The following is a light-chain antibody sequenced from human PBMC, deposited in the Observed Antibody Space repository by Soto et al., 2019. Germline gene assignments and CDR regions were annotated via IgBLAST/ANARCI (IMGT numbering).Light chain of an antibody. Sequence: DMVLTQSPGTLSLSPGERATLSYRASRSFASSYLGWYQQKPGQAPRLLLYAASKRATGIPDRFSGSGSGTDFTLTINRLEPGDSAVYYCQQYGSSPPYTFGQGTKVEI. CDR2: AAS. CDR3: QQYGSSPPYT. J-gene: IGKJ2*01. CDR1: RSFASSY. V-gene: IGKV3-20*01.